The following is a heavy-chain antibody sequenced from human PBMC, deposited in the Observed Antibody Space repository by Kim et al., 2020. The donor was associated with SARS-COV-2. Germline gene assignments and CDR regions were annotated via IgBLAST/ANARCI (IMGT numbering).Heavy chain of an antibody. Sequence: SRVTISVDTSKNQFSLELSSVTAADTAVYYCARGDWCITIFGVGNNWFDPWGQGTLVTVSS. D-gene: IGHD3-3*01. J-gene: IGHJ5*02. V-gene: IGHV4-31*02. CDR3: ARGDWCITIFGVGNNWFDP.